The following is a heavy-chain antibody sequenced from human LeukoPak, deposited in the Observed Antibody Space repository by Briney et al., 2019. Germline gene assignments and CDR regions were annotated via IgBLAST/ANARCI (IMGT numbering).Heavy chain of an antibody. CDR2: IFYSGST. Sequence: TASETLSLTCTVSGGSISSSSYYWGWIRQPPGKGLEWIGSIFYSGSTYYNPSLKSRVTISVDTSKNQFSLRLSSVTAADTAVYYCARQDDSPYAFDIWGQGTMVTVSS. D-gene: IGHD3-22*01. CDR3: ARQDDSPYAFDI. CDR1: GGSISSSSYY. V-gene: IGHV4-39*01. J-gene: IGHJ3*02.